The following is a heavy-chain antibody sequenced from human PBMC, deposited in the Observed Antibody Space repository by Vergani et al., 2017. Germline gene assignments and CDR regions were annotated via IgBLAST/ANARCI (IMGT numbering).Heavy chain of an antibody. Sequence: QLQLQESGSGLVKPSQTLSLTCAVSGGSISSGGYSWSWIRQPPGKGLEWIGYIYHSGSTYYNPSLKSRVTIAVDRSKNQFSLKLSSVTAADTAVYYCARGPRWFGESGGFDYWGQGTLVTVSS. CDR3: ARGPRWFGESGGFDY. D-gene: IGHD3-10*01. CDR1: GGSISSGGYS. J-gene: IGHJ4*02. V-gene: IGHV4-30-2*01. CDR2: IYHSGST.